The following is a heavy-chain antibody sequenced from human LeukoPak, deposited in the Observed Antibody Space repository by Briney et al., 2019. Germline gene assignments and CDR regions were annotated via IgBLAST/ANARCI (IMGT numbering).Heavy chain of an antibody. CDR2: IIPIFGTA. D-gene: IGHD3-10*01. CDR1: GGTFSSYA. Sequence: GASVKVSCKASGGTFSSYAISWVRQAPGQGLEWMGGIIPIFGTANYAQKFQGRVTITADESTSTAYMELSSLRSEDTAVYYCARSQGRITMVRGPRAHYYYGMDVWGQGTTVTISS. V-gene: IGHV1-69*01. CDR3: ARSQGRITMVRGPRAHYYYGMDV. J-gene: IGHJ6*02.